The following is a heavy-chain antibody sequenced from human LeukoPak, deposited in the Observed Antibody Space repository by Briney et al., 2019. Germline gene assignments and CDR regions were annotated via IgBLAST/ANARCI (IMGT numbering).Heavy chain of an antibody. CDR2: LYYSGST. D-gene: IGHD6-19*01. V-gene: IGHV4-59*08. CDR3: ARSVFSVAGIAY. J-gene: IGHJ4*02. Sequence: SETLSLTCTVSGGSISSYYWSWIRQPPGKGLEWIGYLYYSGSTTYSPSLRSRVTISLDTSKNQFSLKLSSVTAADTAVYYCARSVFSVAGIAYWGQGTLVTVSS. CDR1: GGSISSYY.